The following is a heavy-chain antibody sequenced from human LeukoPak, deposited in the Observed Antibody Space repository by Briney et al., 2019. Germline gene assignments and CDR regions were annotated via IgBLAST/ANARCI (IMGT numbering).Heavy chain of an antibody. CDR3: ARDRRYYGSGSSSPGFDP. Sequence: ASVKVSCKASGYTFTGYYMHWVRQAPGQGLEWMGWINPNSGGTNYAQKFQGRVTMTRDTSISTAYMELSRLRSDDTAVYYCARDRRYYGSGSSSPGFDPWGQGTLVTVS. J-gene: IGHJ5*02. V-gene: IGHV1-2*02. CDR2: INPNSGGT. D-gene: IGHD3-10*01. CDR1: GYTFTGYY.